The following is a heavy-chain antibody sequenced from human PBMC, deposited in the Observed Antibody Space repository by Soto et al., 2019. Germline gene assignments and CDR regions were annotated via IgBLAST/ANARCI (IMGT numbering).Heavy chain of an antibody. Sequence: SGPTLVNPTQTLTLTCTLSGISLSTSGVGLGWIRQTPGKALEWLALVYWNDDKHYSPSLKSRLTITKDTSKNQAILTMTNMDPVYTATYFCARGLATLPVFAFDIWGQGTVVTVSS. CDR1: GISLSTSGVG. CDR2: VYWNDDK. V-gene: IGHV2-5*01. CDR3: ARGLATLPVFAFDI. D-gene: IGHD1-1*01. J-gene: IGHJ3*02.